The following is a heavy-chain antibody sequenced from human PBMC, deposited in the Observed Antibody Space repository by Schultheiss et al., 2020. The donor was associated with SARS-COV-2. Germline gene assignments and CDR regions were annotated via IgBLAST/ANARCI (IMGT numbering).Heavy chain of an antibody. Sequence: GGSLRLSCAASGFTFSSYAMSWVRQAPGKGLEWVSSISSSSSYIYYADSVKGRFTISRDNAKNSLYLQMNSLRAEDTAVYYCARRSRLERRDVDPWGQGTLVTVSS. CDR3: ARRSRLERRDVDP. CDR2: ISSSSSYI. J-gene: IGHJ5*02. CDR1: GFTFSSYA. D-gene: IGHD1-1*01. V-gene: IGHV3-21*01.